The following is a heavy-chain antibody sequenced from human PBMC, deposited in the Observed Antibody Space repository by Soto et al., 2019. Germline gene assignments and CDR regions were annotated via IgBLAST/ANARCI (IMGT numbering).Heavy chain of an antibody. D-gene: IGHD3-16*01. CDR1: GYSFTSYW. Sequence: PGESLKISCKGSGYSFTSYWISWVRQMPGEGLEWMGRIDPSDSYTNYSPSFQGHVTISADKSISTAYLQWSSLKASDTAMYYCARDTVRWDYYYGMDVWGQGTTVTVSS. CDR2: IDPSDSYT. V-gene: IGHV5-10-1*01. J-gene: IGHJ6*02. CDR3: ARDTVRWDYYYGMDV.